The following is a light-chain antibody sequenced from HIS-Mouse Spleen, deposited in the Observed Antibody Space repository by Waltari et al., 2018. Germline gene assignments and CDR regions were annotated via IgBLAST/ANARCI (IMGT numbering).Light chain of an antibody. V-gene: IGLV3-25*03. CDR1: ALPKQY. J-gene: IGLJ3*02. CDR3: QSADSSGTGWV. Sequence: SYERTQPPSVSVSPGQTARITCPGDALPKQYAYWYQQKPGQAPVLVIYKDSERPSGIPERFSGSSSGTTVTLTISGVQAEDEADYYCQSADSSGTGWVFGGGTKLTVL. CDR2: KDS.